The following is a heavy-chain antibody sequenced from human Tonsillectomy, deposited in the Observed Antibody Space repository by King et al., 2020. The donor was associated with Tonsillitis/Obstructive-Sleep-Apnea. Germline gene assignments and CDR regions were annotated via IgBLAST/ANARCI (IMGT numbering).Heavy chain of an antibody. Sequence: EVQLVESGGGLVQPGRSLRLSCAASGFTFDDYAMHWVRQAPGKGLEWVSGISWNSGSIGYADSVKGRFTISRDNAKNSLYLQMNSLRAEDTALYYCAKDGRGGYYFYYYMDVWGKGTTVTVSS. V-gene: IGHV3-9*01. CDR1: GFTFDDYA. CDR3: AKDGRGGYYFYYYMDV. CDR2: ISWNSGSI. D-gene: IGHD5-24*01. J-gene: IGHJ6*03.